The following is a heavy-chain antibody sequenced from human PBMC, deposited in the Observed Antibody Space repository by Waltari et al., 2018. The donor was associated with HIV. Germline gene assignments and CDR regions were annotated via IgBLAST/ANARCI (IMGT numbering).Heavy chain of an antibody. D-gene: IGHD4-17*01. CDR1: GGSISSDSAY. CDR3: YGDYGY. V-gene: IGHV4-61*02. Sequence: QVQLQESGPGLVKPSQTLSLTCTVSGGSISSDSAYWNWIRQPAGKGLEWIGRINPMGSTNYNPSLKSRLTISRDTSRNQFSLRLSSVTAADTAVYYCYGDYGYWGQGILVTVSS. CDR2: INPMGST. J-gene: IGHJ4*02.